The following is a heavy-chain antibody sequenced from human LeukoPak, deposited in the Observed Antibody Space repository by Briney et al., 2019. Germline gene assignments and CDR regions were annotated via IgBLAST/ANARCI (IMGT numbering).Heavy chain of an antibody. CDR1: GFTFSSYG. CDR2: IWYDGSKK. V-gene: IGHV3-33*01. CDR3: ARYNTGSVDY. D-gene: IGHD2-8*02. J-gene: IGHJ4*02. Sequence: PGGSLRLSCAASGFTFSSYGMHWFRQAPGKGLEWVAVIWYDGSKKYYADSVKGRFTISRDNSKNKLYLQMDSLRAEDTAVYYCARYNTGSVDYWGQGTLVTVSS.